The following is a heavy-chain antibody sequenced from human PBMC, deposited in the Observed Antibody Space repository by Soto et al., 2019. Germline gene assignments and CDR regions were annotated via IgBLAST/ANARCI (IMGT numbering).Heavy chain of an antibody. D-gene: IGHD6-13*01. CDR3: AAGRSSWEYYYYYYGMDV. J-gene: IGHJ6*02. CDR2: IVVGSGNT. V-gene: IGHV1-58*01. CDR1: GFTFTSSA. Sequence: GASVKVSCKASGFTFTSSAVQWVRQARGQRLEWIGWIVVGSGNTNYAQKFQERVTITRDMSTSTAYMELSSLRSEDTAVYYCAAGRSSWEYYYYYYGMDVWGQGTTVTVSS.